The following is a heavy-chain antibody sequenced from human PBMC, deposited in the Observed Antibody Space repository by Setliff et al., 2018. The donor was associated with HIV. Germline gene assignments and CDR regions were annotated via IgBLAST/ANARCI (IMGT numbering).Heavy chain of an antibody. CDR1: GGTFSSHG. V-gene: IGHV1-69*13. CDR2: IIPIFGTA. CDR3: AREGVSLWFGELPSSHYMDV. J-gene: IGHJ6*03. D-gene: IGHD3-10*01. Sequence: SVKVSCKASGGTFSSHGISWVRQAPGQGLEWMGGIIPIFGTANYAQKFQGRVTITADESTSTAYMELSSLRSEDTAVYYCAREGVSLWFGELPSSHYMDVWGKGTTVTVSS.